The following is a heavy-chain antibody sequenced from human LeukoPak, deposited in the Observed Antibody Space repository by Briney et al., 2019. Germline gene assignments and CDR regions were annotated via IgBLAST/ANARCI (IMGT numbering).Heavy chain of an antibody. CDR1: GFTFSSYA. J-gene: IGHJ4*02. D-gene: IGHD3-10*01. V-gene: IGHV3-30*04. CDR3: ARDSEITMVRGVIDY. Sequence: PGGSLRLSCAASGFTFSSYAMHWVRQAPGKGLEWVAVISYDGNNKYYADSVKGRFTISRDNSKNTLYLQMNSLRAEDTAVYYCARDSEITMVRGVIDYWGQGTLVAVSS. CDR2: ISYDGNNK.